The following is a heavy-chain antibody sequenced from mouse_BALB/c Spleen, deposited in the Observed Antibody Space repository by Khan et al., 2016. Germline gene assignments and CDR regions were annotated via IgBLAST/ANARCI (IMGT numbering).Heavy chain of an antibody. D-gene: IGHD1-1*02. CDR3: ARKGFFGSYGDY. CDR2: INTNTGEP. V-gene: IGHV9-3*02. CDR1: GYTFTNYG. Sequence: QIQLVQSGPELKKPGETVKISCKASGYTFTNYGMNWVKQAPGKGLKWMGWINTNTGEPTYAEEFKGRFASSLETSASTAYLQNNNLKNEDTATFFCARKGFFGSYGDYWGQGTTLTVSS. J-gene: IGHJ2*01.